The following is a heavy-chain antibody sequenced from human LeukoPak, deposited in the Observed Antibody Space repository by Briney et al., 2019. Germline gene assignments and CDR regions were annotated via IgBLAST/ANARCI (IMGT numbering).Heavy chain of an antibody. J-gene: IGHJ4*02. V-gene: IGHV4-59*11. CDR3: ASLTGYYEPRFDY. CDR2: IYYTGST. D-gene: IGHD3-9*01. CDR1: GGSIRSHY. Sequence: SETLSLTCTVSGGSIRSHYWSWIRQPPGQGLEWLGYIYYTGSTNYNPSLKSRVTISVDTSKNQFSLNLNSVTAADTAVYYCASLTGYYEPRFDYWGQGTLVTVSS.